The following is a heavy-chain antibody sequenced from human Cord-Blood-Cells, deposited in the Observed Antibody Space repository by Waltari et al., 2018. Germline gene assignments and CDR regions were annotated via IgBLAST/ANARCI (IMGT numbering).Heavy chain of an antibody. CDR2: INHSGST. J-gene: IGHJ5*02. V-gene: IGHV4-34*01. Sequence: QVQLQQWGAGLLKPSETLSLTCAVYGGSFSGYYWSWIRQPPGKGLEWIGEINHSGSTNYNPALKSRVTISVDTSKNQFSRKLSSVTAADTAVYYWARGGGSYYNWFDPWGQGTLVTVSS. D-gene: IGHD1-26*01. CDR3: ARGGGSYYNWFDP. CDR1: GGSFSGYY.